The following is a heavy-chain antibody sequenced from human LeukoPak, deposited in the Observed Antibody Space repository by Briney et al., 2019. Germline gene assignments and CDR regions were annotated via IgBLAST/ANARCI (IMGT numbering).Heavy chain of an antibody. CDR2: IYYSGSST. V-gene: IGHV4-59*01. CDR1: GGSMSGFS. J-gene: IGHJ6*02. Sequence: SETLSLTCTVSGGSMSGFSWTWIRQPPGRELEWIGSIYYSGSSTKYNPSLKSRVTISVDTSKSQFSLNLNSATAADTAVYYCARTSRHFYGSGTNLTPWPAGMDVWGQGTTVTVSS. D-gene: IGHD3-10*01. CDR3: ARTSRHFYGSGTNLTPWPAGMDV.